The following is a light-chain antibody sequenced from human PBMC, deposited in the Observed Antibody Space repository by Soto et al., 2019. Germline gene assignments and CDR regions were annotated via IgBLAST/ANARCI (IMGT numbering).Light chain of an antibody. CDR2: EVS. Sequence: QSALTQPASVSGSPGQSITISCTGTSSDVGGYNYVSWYQQHPGKAPKLMIYEVSNRPSGVSNRFSGSKSGNTASLTISGLQAEAEADYYCSSYTSSSFVVFGGGTKVTVL. CDR1: SSDVGGYNY. J-gene: IGLJ2*01. CDR3: SSYTSSSFVV. V-gene: IGLV2-14*01.